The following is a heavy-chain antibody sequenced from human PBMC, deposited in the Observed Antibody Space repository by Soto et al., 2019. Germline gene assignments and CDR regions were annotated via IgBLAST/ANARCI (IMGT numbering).Heavy chain of an antibody. CDR1: GGSVSSGSYY. V-gene: IGHV4-61*01. CDR2: IYYSGST. CDR3: ARDQQWFGELSGPSWFDP. D-gene: IGHD3-10*01. Sequence: PSETLSLTCTVSGGSVSSGSYYWSWIRQPPGKGLEWIGYIYYSGSTNYNPSLKSRVTISVDTSKNQFSLKLSSVTAADTAVYYCARDQQWFGELSGPSWFDPWGQGTLVTVSS. J-gene: IGHJ5*02.